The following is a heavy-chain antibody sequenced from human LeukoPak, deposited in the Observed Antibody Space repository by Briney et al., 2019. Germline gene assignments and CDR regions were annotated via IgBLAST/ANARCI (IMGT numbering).Heavy chain of an antibody. J-gene: IGHJ4*02. CDR3: ARDSRGYYYGSGIDY. D-gene: IGHD3-10*01. CDR1: GYTFTSHG. Sequence: GSSVKVSCKASGYTFTSHGISWVRQAPGQGPEWMGWISAYNGNTNYAQKLQGRVTMTTDTSTSTAYMELRSLRSDDTAVYYCARDSRGYYYGSGIDYWGQGTLVTVSS. V-gene: IGHV1-18*01. CDR2: ISAYNGNT.